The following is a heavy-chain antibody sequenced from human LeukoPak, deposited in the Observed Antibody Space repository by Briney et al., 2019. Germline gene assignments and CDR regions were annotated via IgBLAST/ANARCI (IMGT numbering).Heavy chain of an antibody. V-gene: IGHV4-34*01. CDR2: INHSGST. Sequence: PGGSLRLSCTASGFTFGDYAMTWIRQPPGKGLEWIGEINHSGSTNYNPSLKSRVTISVDTSKNQFSLKLSSVTAADTAVYYCARDGATVTTLVYFDYWGQGTLVTVSS. J-gene: IGHJ4*02. CDR3: ARDGATVTTLVYFDY. D-gene: IGHD4-17*01. CDR1: GFTFGDYA.